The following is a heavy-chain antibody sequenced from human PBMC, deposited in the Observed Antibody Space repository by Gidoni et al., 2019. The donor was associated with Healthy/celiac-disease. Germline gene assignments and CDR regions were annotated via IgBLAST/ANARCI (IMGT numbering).Heavy chain of an antibody. CDR2: IWYDGSNK. Sequence: QVQLVASGGGVVQPGRSLTLPCAASGFTFSSYGMPWVRQAPGKGLEWVAVIWYDGSNKYYADSVKGRFTISRDNSKNTLYLQMNSLRAEDTAVYYCARDRYGTGKYFQHWGQGTLVTVSS. J-gene: IGHJ1*01. D-gene: IGHD3-16*02. CDR1: GFTFSSYG. CDR3: ARDRYGTGKYFQH. V-gene: IGHV3-33*01.